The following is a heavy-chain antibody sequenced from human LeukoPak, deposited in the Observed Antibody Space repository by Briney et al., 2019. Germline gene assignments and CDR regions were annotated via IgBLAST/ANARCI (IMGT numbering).Heavy chain of an antibody. D-gene: IGHD3-22*01. V-gene: IGHV3-23*01. CDR1: GFTFSSYA. Sequence: GGSLRLSCAASGFTFSSYAMSWVRQAPGKGLEWVAAISGSGGSTYYADSVKGRFTISRDNSKNTLYLQMNSLRAEDTAVYYCAKTLRPYYYDSSGSDAFDIWGQGTMVTVSS. CDR2: ISGSGGST. J-gene: IGHJ3*02. CDR3: AKTLRPYYYDSSGSDAFDI.